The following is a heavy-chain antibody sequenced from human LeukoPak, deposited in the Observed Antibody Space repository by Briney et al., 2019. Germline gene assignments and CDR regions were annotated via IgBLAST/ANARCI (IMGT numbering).Heavy chain of an antibody. CDR2: IDPNSGVT. J-gene: IGHJ4*02. CDR1: GYTFTSYY. CDR3: ARDRYYGSGAFYNVFDY. V-gene: IGHV1-2*06. Sequence: ASVKVSCKASGYTFTSYYMHWVRQAPGQGLEWMGRIDPNSGVTNYAQKFQGRVTVTRDTSISTAYMDLSRLRSDDTAVYYCARDRYYGSGAFYNVFDYWGQGTLVTVSS. D-gene: IGHD3-10*01.